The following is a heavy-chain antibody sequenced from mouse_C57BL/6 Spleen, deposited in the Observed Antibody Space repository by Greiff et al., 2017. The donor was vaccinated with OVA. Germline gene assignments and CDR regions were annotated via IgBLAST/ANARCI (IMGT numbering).Heavy chain of an antibody. J-gene: IGHJ2*01. V-gene: IGHV1-55*01. CDR3: ASHYGSSRDY. Sequence: QVQLQQPGAELVKPGDSVKMSCKASGYTFTSYWITWVKQRPGQGLEWIGDIYPGSGSTNYNEKLKSKATLTVDTSSSTAYMQLSSLTSEDSAVYYCASHYGSSRDYWGQGTTLTVSS. CDR1: GYTFTSYW. CDR2: IYPGSGST. D-gene: IGHD1-1*01.